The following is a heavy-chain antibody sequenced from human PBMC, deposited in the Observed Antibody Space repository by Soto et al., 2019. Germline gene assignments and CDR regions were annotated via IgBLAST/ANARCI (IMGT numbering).Heavy chain of an antibody. CDR3: ARDHSYGPIDITTFFDY. CDR2: ISSSSSYI. V-gene: IGHV3-21*01. D-gene: IGHD5-18*01. Sequence: GGSLRLSCAASGFTFSSYSMNWVRQAPGKGLEWVSSISSSSSYIYYADSVKGRFTISRDNAKNSLYLQMNSLRAEDTAVYYCARDHSYGPIDITTFFDYWGQGTLVTVSS. CDR1: GFTFSSYS. J-gene: IGHJ4*02.